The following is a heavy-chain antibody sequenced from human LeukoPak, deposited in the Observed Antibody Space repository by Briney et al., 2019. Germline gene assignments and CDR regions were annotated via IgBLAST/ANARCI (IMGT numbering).Heavy chain of an antibody. D-gene: IGHD2-2*01. CDR2: IYYSGYT. CDR3: ARGVCTSTSCYAGDYGMDV. Sequence: SETLSLTCTVSGGSMSSYYWSWIRQPPGKGLEWIGYIYYSGYTNYNPSLKSRVTISLDTSKNQFSLKLSSVTAADTAVYYCARGVCTSTSCYAGDYGMDVWGQGTPVTVSS. V-gene: IGHV4-59*08. J-gene: IGHJ6*02. CDR1: GGSMSSYY.